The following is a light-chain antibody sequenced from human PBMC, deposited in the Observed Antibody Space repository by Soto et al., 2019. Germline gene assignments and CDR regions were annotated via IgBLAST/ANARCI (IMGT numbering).Light chain of an antibody. J-gene: IGKJ4*01. CDR1: QSVSSY. CDR2: DAY. CDR3: KQRSNWPPI. V-gene: IGKV3-11*01. Sequence: EIVLTQSPATLSLSPGERATLSCRASQSVSSYLAWYQQKPGQAPRLLIYDAYNRATGIQARFSGSGSGTDFTLTIRSLEPEDFAVYYCKQRSNWPPIVGGGTKVDIK.